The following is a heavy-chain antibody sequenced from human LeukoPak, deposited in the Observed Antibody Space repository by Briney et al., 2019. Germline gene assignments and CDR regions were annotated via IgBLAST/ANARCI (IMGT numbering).Heavy chain of an antibody. J-gene: IGHJ3*02. Sequence: GASVKVSCKAPGYTFTGYYMHWVRQAPGQGLEWMGWINPNSGGTNYAQKFQGRVTMTRDTSISTAYMELSRLRSDDTAVYYCARDSLSSYYDSSGPDAFDIWGQGTMVTVSS. V-gene: IGHV1-2*02. CDR1: GYTFTGYY. CDR2: INPNSGGT. D-gene: IGHD3-22*01. CDR3: ARDSLSSYYDSSGPDAFDI.